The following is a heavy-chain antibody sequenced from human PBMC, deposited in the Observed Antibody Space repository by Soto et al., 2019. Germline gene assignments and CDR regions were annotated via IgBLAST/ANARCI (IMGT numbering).Heavy chain of an antibody. Sequence: ASVKVSCKASGGTFSSYAISWVRQAPGQGLEWMGGIIPIFGTANYAQKFQGRGTITADKSTRKAYREWSSLRSEETAVYYCARGALRGGSGSPISAYYYGMDVWGQGTTVTVSS. CDR2: IIPIFGTA. CDR1: GGTFSSYA. V-gene: IGHV1-69*06. J-gene: IGHJ6*02. D-gene: IGHD3-10*01. CDR3: ARGALRGGSGSPISAYYYGMDV.